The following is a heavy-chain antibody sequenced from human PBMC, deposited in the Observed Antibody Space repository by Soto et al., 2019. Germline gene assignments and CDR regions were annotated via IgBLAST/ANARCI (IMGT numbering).Heavy chain of an antibody. D-gene: IGHD6-13*01. V-gene: IGHV1-2*04. J-gene: IGHJ6*02. Sequence: ASVKVSCKASGYTFTGYYMHWVRQAPGQGLEWMGWINPNSGGTNYAQKFQGWVTMTRDTSISTAYMELSRLRSDDTAVYYCARDPGWQQLTGYYYGMDVWGQGTTVTVSS. CDR3: ARDPGWQQLTGYYYGMDV. CDR1: GYTFTGYY. CDR2: INPNSGGT.